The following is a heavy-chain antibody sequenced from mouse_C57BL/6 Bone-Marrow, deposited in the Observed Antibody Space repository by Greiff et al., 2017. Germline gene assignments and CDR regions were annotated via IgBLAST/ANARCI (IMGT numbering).Heavy chain of an antibody. CDR1: GYTFTDHT. Sequence: QVQLQQSDAELVKPGASVKISCKASGYTFTDHTIHWMKQRPEQGLEWIGNIYPRDGSTKYNEKFKGKATLTADKSSSTAYMQLNSLTSEDSAVYFCARVGSEYGSSPYYCDYWGQGTTLTVSS. CDR3: ARVGSEYGSSPYYCDY. D-gene: IGHD1-1*01. V-gene: IGHV1-78*01. J-gene: IGHJ2*01. CDR2: IYPRDGST.